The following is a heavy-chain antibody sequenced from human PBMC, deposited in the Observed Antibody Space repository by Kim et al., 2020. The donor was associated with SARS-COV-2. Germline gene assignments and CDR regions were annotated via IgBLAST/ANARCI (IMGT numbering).Heavy chain of an antibody. D-gene: IGHD2-8*01. CDR2: INPKSGGT. CDR1: GYTFTDYY. V-gene: IGHV1-2*06. J-gene: IGHJ6*02. Sequence: ASVKVSCKASGYTFTDYYMHWVRQAPGQGLEWMGRINPKSGGTKYAQKFQDRVTMTRDTSISTAYMELTRLRFDDTAVYYCARGGSNGFDYYYYGMDVWGQGTTVTVS. CDR3: ARGGSNGFDYYYYGMDV.